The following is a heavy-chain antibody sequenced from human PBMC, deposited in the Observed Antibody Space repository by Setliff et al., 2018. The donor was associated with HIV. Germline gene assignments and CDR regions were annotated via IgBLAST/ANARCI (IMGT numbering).Heavy chain of an antibody. CDR1: GGSIKSNSDY. CDR3: ARHSGLGGYYSPFDY. J-gene: IGHJ4*02. D-gene: IGHD3-22*01. Sequence: SETLSLTCTVSGGSIKSNSDYWGWIRQPPGKGLEWIGTIYYSGSTYYNPSLKSRVTISVDTSKNQFSLKLSSVTAADTTVYYCARHSGLGGYYSPFDYWGPGTLVTVSS. V-gene: IGHV4-39*01. CDR2: IYYSGST.